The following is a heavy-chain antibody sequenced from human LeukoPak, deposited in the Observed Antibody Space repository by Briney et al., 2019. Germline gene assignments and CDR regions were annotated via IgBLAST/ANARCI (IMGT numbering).Heavy chain of an antibody. V-gene: IGHV4-4*07. CDR1: GGSISSYY. CDR2: IYTSGST. CDR3: AREEDILTGYYSSYFDY. D-gene: IGHD3-9*01. Sequence: SETLSLTCTVSGGSISSYYWSWIRQPAGKGLEWIGRIYTSGSTNYNPSLKSRVTMSVDTSKNQFSLKLSSVTAADTAVYYCAREEDILTGYYSSYFDYWGQGTLVTVSS. J-gene: IGHJ4*02.